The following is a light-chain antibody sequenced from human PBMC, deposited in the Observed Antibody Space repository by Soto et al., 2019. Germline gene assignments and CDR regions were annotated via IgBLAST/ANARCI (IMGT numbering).Light chain of an antibody. V-gene: IGKV3-11*01. Sequence: EIVLKHAPATLYLYPGERDALSCRASQSVSSYLAWYQQKPGQAPRLLIYDASNRATGIPPRFSGSGSGTDFTLTISSLESDDFAIYYCQQRYSWLRAFGPGTKVAIK. CDR1: QSVSSY. CDR3: QQRYSWLRA. J-gene: IGKJ1*01. CDR2: DAS.